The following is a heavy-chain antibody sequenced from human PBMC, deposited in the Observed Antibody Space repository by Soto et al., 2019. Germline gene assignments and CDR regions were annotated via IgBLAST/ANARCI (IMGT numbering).Heavy chain of an antibody. D-gene: IGHD3-9*01. CDR1: GGSFSGYY. CDR2: INHSGST. V-gene: IGHV4-34*01. CDR3: ARGEVYYDILTGYYAEYFQH. Sequence: QVQLQQWGAGLLKPSETLSLTCAVYGGSFSGYYWSWIRQPPGKGLEWIGEINHSGSTNYNPSLKSRVTISVDTAKNQLSLKLSSVTAADKAVYYCARGEVYYDILTGYYAEYFQHWGQGTLVTVSS. J-gene: IGHJ1*01.